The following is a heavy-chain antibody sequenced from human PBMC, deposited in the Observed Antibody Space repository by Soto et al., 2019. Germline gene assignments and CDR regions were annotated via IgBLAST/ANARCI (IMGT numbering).Heavy chain of an antibody. CDR2: ISGSGGST. V-gene: IGHV3-23*01. Sequence: EVQLLESGGGLVQPGGSLRLSCAASGFTFSSYAMSWVRQAPGKGVEWVSAISGSGGSTYYADSEKGRFTISRDNSKNTLYRQMNSLRAEDPAVYYCAKDPLAAAARRLKDWFDPWGQGTLVTVSS. CDR3: AKDPLAAAARRLKDWFDP. CDR1: GFTFSSYA. J-gene: IGHJ5*02. D-gene: IGHD6-13*01.